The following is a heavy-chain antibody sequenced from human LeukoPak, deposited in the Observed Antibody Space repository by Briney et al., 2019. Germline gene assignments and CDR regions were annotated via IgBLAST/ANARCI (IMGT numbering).Heavy chain of an antibody. CDR3: AKDSAYCGGDCYPAYFQH. Sequence: GSLRLSCAASGFTFSSYAMSWVRQAPGKGLEWVSAISGSGGSTYYADSVKGRFTISRDNSKNTLYLQMNSLRAEDTAVYYCAKDSAYCGGDCYPAYFQHWGQGTLVTVSS. D-gene: IGHD2-21*02. CDR1: GFTFSSYA. V-gene: IGHV3-23*01. CDR2: ISGSGGST. J-gene: IGHJ1*01.